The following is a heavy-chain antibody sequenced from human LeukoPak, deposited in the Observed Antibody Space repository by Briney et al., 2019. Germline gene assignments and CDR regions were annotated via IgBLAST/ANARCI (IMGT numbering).Heavy chain of an antibody. Sequence: SETLSLTCTVSGGSISGTSYYWGWIRQPPGKGLEWIGNIYYSGGTYYNPSLKSRVTISVDTSKSQFSLRLSSVTAADTAVYYCARLTSPSGYWGQGTLVTVSS. D-gene: IGHD2-2*01. CDR2: IYYSGGT. CDR1: GGSISGTSYY. CDR3: ARLTSPSGY. J-gene: IGHJ4*02. V-gene: IGHV4-39*01.